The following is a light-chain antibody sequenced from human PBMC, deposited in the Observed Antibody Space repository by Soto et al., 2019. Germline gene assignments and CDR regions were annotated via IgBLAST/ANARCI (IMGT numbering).Light chain of an antibody. CDR2: AAS. CDR1: RSIFSY. Sequence: DIQMTQSPSSLSASIGDRVTITCRASRSIFSYLNCYQLRPGKGPTLLIYAASTLQTGVPSRFSGSGSATELTLRISSLQPEDFATYHCQRLTSYHRSTIGQGTRLEIK. V-gene: IGKV1-9*01. CDR3: QRLTSYHRST. J-gene: IGKJ5*01.